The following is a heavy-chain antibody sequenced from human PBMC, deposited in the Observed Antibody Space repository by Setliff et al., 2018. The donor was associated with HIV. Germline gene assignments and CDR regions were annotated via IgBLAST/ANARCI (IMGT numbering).Heavy chain of an antibody. CDR1: GDSISNYY. J-gene: IGHJ5*02. V-gene: IGHV4-4*09. Sequence: PSETLSLTCTVSGDSISNYYWSWVRQPPGKGLEWIGYIYTTGSTNYNPSLKSRVTMSVDTSKNQFSLNLNSVTAADTAVYYCARRAVQDGTVTSSNWFDPWGQGTLVTVSS. D-gene: IGHD1-7*01. CDR3: ARRAVQDGTVTSSNWFDP. CDR2: IYTTGST.